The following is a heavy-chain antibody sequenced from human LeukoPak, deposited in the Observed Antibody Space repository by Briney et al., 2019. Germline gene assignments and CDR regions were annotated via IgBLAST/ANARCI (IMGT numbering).Heavy chain of an antibody. CDR3: ARESAQGGYMEV. CDR2: IYYSGST. D-gene: IGHD3-16*01. CDR1: GGSISSSSYY. Sequence: SETLSLTCTVSGGSISSSSYYWGWIRQPPGKGLEWIGSIYYSGSTYYNPSLKSRVTISVDTSKNQFSLKLSSVTAADTAVYYCARESAQGGYMEVWGKGTTVTVSS. V-gene: IGHV4-39*07. J-gene: IGHJ6*03.